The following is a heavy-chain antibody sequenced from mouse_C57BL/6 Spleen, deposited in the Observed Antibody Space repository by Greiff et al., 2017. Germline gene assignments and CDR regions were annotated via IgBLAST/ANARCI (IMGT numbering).Heavy chain of an antibody. CDR3: TREGGYYGSGAY. Sequence: QVQLQQSGAELVRPGASVTLSCKASGYTFTDYEMHWVKQTPVHGLEWIGAIDPETGGTAYNQKFKGKAILTADKSSSTAYMELRSLTSEDAAVYYCTREGGYYGSGAYWGQGTLVTVSA. D-gene: IGHD1-1*01. J-gene: IGHJ3*01. V-gene: IGHV1-15*01. CDR1: GYTFTDYE. CDR2: IDPETGGT.